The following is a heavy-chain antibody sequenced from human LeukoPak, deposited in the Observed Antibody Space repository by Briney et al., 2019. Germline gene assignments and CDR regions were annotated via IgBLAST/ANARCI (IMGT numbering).Heavy chain of an antibody. CDR3: ASGWYYLDH. CDR2: IYYSGST. D-gene: IGHD6-19*01. Sequence: PSETLSLTCTVSGGSISSYYWSWIRQPPGRRLEWIGYIYYSGSTNYNPSLKSRATISIDTSKNQFSLKLSSVTAADTAVYYCASGWYYLDHWGQGTLVTVSS. V-gene: IGHV4-59*01. J-gene: IGHJ4*02. CDR1: GGSISSYY.